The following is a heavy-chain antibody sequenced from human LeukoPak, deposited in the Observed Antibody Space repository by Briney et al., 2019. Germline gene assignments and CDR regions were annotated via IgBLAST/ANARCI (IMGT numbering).Heavy chain of an antibody. D-gene: IGHD4-11*01. J-gene: IGHJ4*02. V-gene: IGHV5-51*01. CDR3: ARGINSNWPKFDY. CDR1: GYSFTGYW. CDR2: IYPGDSNT. Sequence: GESLKISCKGSGYSFTGYWIGWVRQMPGKGLEWMGIIYPGDSNTRYRPPFQGQVTISADKSISTAYLQWSSLKASDTAMYYCARGINSNWPKFDYWGQGTLVTVSS.